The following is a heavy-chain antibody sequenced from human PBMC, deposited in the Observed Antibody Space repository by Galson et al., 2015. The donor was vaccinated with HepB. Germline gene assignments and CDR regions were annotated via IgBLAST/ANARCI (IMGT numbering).Heavy chain of an antibody. CDR1: GFTFSNYV. D-gene: IGHD3-16*01. V-gene: IGHV3-30*18. CDR3: AKDWGRSDPGALDY. CDR2: ISYDGSNQ. Sequence: SLRLSCAASGFTFSNYVIHWVRQAPGKGLEWVALISYDGSNQYYADSVRGRFTISRDNSKNTLFLQMNSLRGEHTAVCYCAKDWGRSDPGALDYWGQGTLVTVSS. J-gene: IGHJ4*02.